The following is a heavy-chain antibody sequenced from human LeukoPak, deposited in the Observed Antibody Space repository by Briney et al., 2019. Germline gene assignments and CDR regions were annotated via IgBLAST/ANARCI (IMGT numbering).Heavy chain of an antibody. V-gene: IGHV4-61*02. CDR2: IYTSGST. J-gene: IGHJ6*03. CDR1: GGSISSGSYY. CDR3: ASCPSGHFYDSGGYPYFYYYMDV. Sequence: SETLSLTCTVSGGSISSGSYYWSWIRQPAGKGLEWIGRIYTSGSTNYNPSLKSRVTISVDTSKNQFSLKLSSVTAADTAVYYCASCPSGHFYDSGGYPYFYYYMDVWGKGTTVTVSS. D-gene: IGHD3-22*01.